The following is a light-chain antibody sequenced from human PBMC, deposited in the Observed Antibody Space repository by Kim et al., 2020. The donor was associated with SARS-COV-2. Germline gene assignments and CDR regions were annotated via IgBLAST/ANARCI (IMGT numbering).Light chain of an antibody. CDR1: SLRNYY. V-gene: IGLV3-19*01. J-gene: IGLJ1*01. Sequence: SSELTQDPAVSVALVQTVRITCQGDSLRNYYARWYQQKPGQARVLVIYGKNNRPSGIPDRFSGSSSGNTASMTITGAQAEDEADYYCNSRDSSGNHLGVFGTGTKVTVL. CDR2: GKN. CDR3: NSRDSSGNHLGV.